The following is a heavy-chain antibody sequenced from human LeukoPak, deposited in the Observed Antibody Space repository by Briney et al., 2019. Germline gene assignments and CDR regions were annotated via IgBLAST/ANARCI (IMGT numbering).Heavy chain of an antibody. V-gene: IGHV3-9*01. D-gene: IGHD3-10*01. Sequence: PGGSLRLSCAASGLRFDDYVMPWVRQAPGKGLEWVSGLTWNGANIGYEDSVKGRFTISRDNAKNSLYLQMNSLRTEDTALYYSAKSYNSGTDPVDFWGQGTLVTVSS. CDR1: GLRFDDYV. J-gene: IGHJ4*02. CDR3: AKSYNSGTDPVDF. CDR2: LTWNGANI.